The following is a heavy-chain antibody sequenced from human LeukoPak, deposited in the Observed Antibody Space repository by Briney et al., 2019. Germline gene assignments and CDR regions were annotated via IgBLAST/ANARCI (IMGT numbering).Heavy chain of an antibody. D-gene: IGHD1-14*01. V-gene: IGHV3-23*01. CDR2: VSGSGGGT. CDR3: ANSVSSYRKRFDY. CDR1: GFTFSSYA. Sequence: GGSLRLSCAASGFTFSSYAMSWVRQAPGKGLEWVSSVSGSGGGTHYADSVKGRFTISRDNSKNTLYLQMNSLRAEDTAVYYCANSVSSYRKRFDYWGQGTLVAVSS. J-gene: IGHJ4*02.